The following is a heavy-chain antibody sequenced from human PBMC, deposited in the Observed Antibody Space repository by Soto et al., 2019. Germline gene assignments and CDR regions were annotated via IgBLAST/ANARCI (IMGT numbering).Heavy chain of an antibody. V-gene: IGHV3-9*01. CDR2: ISWNSGSI. Sequence: SLRLSCAASGFTFHDYAMHWFRQAPGKGLEWVSGISWNSGSIGYADSVKGRFTISRNNAKNSLYLQMNSLRAEDTALYYCAKGVPPPSYFDYWGQGTLVTVSS. CDR1: GFTFHDYA. CDR3: AKGVPPPSYFDY. J-gene: IGHJ4*02.